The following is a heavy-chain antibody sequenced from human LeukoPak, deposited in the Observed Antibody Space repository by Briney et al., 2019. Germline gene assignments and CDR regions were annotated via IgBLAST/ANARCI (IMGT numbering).Heavy chain of an antibody. V-gene: IGHV5-51*01. Sequence: GESLKISCKGSGYSFTSYWIVWVRQMPGKGLEWMGIIYPGDSDTRYSPSFQGQVTISADKSISTAYLQWSSLKASDTAMYYCARQIRPGIAAAGVDYWGQGTLVTVSS. J-gene: IGHJ4*02. CDR2: IYPGDSDT. CDR3: ARQIRPGIAAAGVDY. CDR1: GYSFTSYW. D-gene: IGHD6-13*01.